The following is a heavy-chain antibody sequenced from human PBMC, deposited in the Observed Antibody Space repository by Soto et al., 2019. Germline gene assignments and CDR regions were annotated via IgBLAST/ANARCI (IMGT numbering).Heavy chain of an antibody. J-gene: IGHJ6*01. Sequence: PGESLKISCKGSGYSFTSYWTGWVRQMPGKGLEWMGIIYPGDSDTRYSPSFQGQVTISADKSISTAYLQWSSLKASDTAMYYCARTPAPKSLRYFDWSTLHGMDVWGQGTKVSFSS. CDR2: IYPGDSDT. D-gene: IGHD3-9*01. CDR1: GYSFTSYW. V-gene: IGHV5-51*01. CDR3: ARTPAPKSLRYFDWSTLHGMDV.